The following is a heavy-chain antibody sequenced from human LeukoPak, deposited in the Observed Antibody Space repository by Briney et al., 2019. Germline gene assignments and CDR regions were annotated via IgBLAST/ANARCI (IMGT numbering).Heavy chain of an antibody. J-gene: IGHJ4*02. CDR3: ARDTGGRTRHFDY. CDR1: GYTFTGYY. V-gene: IGHV1-2*02. Sequence: ASVKVSCKASGYTFTGYYMHWVRQAPGQGLEWVGWINPNSGGTNYAQKFQGRVTMTRDTSISTAYMELSRLRSDDTAVYYCARDTGGRTRHFDYWGQGTLVTVSS. D-gene: IGHD1-26*01. CDR2: INPNSGGT.